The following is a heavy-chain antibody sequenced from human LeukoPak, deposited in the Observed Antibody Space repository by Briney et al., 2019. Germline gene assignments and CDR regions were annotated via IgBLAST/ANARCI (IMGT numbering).Heavy chain of an antibody. D-gene: IGHD3-22*01. V-gene: IGHV3-23*01. Sequence: QPGGSLRLSCAASGFTFSIYAMSWVRQAPGKGLQRVSSITSSGDGTYYADSVKGRFTISRDNSENMLYLQMNSLRVEDTAVYFCAKDRPNYYGSNGHYYRRDGDYWGQGTLVTVSS. CDR1: GFTFSIYA. CDR3: AKDRPNYYGSNGHYYRRDGDY. J-gene: IGHJ4*02. CDR2: ITSSGDGT.